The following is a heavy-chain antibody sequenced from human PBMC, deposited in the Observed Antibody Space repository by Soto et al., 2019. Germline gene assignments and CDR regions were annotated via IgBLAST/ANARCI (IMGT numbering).Heavy chain of an antibody. Sequence: QVTLKESGPTLVKPTQTLTLTCTVSGLSLRTTGVGVGWVRQPPGKALEWLALLYWDDDQRYSPSLRSRLTIATDISEKQVVRTMTNMDTVDTATYYCVQSRCGGDCLEIYSSHAYNGLDVWGQGTTVTVSS. J-gene: IGHJ6*02. CDR2: LYWDDDQ. CDR3: VQSRCGGDCLEIYSSHAYNGLDV. D-gene: IGHD2-21*02. V-gene: IGHV2-5*02. CDR1: GLSLRTTGVG.